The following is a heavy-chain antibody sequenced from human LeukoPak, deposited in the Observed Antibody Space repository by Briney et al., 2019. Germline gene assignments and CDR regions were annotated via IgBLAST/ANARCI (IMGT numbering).Heavy chain of an antibody. J-gene: IGHJ4*02. CDR2: INHSGST. Sequence: SETLSLTCAVYGGSFSGYYWSWIRQPPGKGLEWIGEINHSGSTNYNPSLKSRVTISVDTSKNQFSLKLSSVTAADTAVYYCARRLVRGARRFYYFDYWGQGTLVTVSS. V-gene: IGHV4-34*01. CDR3: ARRLVRGARRFYYFDY. D-gene: IGHD3-10*01. CDR1: GGSFSGYY.